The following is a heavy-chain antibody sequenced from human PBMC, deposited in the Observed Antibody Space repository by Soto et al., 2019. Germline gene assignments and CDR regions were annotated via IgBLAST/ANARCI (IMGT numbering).Heavy chain of an antibody. CDR2: ISGSGGST. J-gene: IGHJ4*02. V-gene: IGHV3-23*01. CDR3: AKVGQYSSSWYVDY. D-gene: IGHD6-13*01. CDR1: GFTFSSYA. Sequence: SGGSLRLSCAASGFTFSSYAMSWVRQAPGKGLEWVSAISGSGGSTYYADSVKGRFTISRDNSKNTLYLQMNSLRAEDTAVYYCAKVGQYSSSWYVDYWGQGTLVTVSS.